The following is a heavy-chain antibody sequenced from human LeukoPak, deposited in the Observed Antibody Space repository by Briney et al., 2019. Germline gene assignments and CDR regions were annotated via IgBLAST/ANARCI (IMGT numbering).Heavy chain of an antibody. D-gene: IGHD4-17*01. CDR2: IIPILGIA. V-gene: IGHV1-69*04. CDR3: ARVPPPYGDYGFDY. CDR1: GCTFSSYA. J-gene: IGHJ4*02. Sequence: SVTVSFKASGCTFSSYAISWVRQPPARGLEWMGRIIPILGIANYAQKFQGRVTITADKSTSTAYMELSSLRSEDTAVYYCARVPPPYGDYGFDYWGQGTLVTVSS.